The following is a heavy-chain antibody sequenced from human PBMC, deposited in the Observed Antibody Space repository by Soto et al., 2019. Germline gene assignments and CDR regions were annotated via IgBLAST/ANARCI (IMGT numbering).Heavy chain of an antibody. J-gene: IGHJ1*01. CDR1: GFTFSSYA. V-gene: IGHV3-30-3*01. CDR2: ISYDGSNK. CDR3: ARDPGTYAKGFIAAAGRDLGYFQH. Sequence: GGSLRLSCAASGFTFSSYAMHWVRQAPGKGLEWVAVISYDGSNKYYADSVKGRFTISRDNSKNTLYLQMNSLRAEDTAVYYCARDPGTYAKGFIAAAGRDLGYFQHWGQGTLVTVSS. D-gene: IGHD6-13*01.